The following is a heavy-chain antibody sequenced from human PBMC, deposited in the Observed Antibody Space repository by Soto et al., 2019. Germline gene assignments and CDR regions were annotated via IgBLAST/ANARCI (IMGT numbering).Heavy chain of an antibody. CDR2: TIPIVGTA. Sequence: SVKVSCKASGGTFTDYSFDWVRQAPGQGLEWMGRTIPIVGTANYAQNFQGRLTITADKSTNTVYMELSSLRSEDTAVYYCARKDSSSLDSWGQGTPVTVSS. J-gene: IGHJ4*02. CDR1: GGTFTDYS. CDR3: ARKDSSSLDS. V-gene: IGHV1-69*08. D-gene: IGHD3-22*01.